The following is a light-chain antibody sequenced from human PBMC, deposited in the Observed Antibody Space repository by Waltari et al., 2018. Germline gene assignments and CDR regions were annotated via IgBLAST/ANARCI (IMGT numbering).Light chain of an antibody. Sequence: QSALNQPASVSGSPGQSITIYCTGTSSDVGGYNYVSWYQQHPGNAPKLMIYEVSNRPSGVSNRFSGSKSGNTASLTISGLQAGDEADYYCGSYRSSTTLEVVFGGGTKLTVL. CDR1: SSDVGGYNY. V-gene: IGLV2-14*01. J-gene: IGLJ2*01. CDR2: EVS. CDR3: GSYRSSTTLEVV.